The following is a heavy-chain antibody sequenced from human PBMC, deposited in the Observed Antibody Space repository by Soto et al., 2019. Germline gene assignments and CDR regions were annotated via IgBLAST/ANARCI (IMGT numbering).Heavy chain of an antibody. Sequence: GGSLRLSCAASGFTLSDYYMSWIRQAPGKGLEWVSYISSSSRTIYYADSVRGRFTISRDNAENSVYLQMNSLKTEDTAVYYCTTDYLGRYFDYWGQGTPVTVSS. CDR2: ISSSSRTI. CDR3: TTDYLGRYFDY. D-gene: IGHD1-26*01. V-gene: IGHV3-11*01. J-gene: IGHJ4*02. CDR1: GFTLSDYY.